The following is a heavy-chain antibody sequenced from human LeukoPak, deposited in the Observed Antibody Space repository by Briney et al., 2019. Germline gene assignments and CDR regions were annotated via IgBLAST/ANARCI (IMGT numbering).Heavy chain of an antibody. CDR2: IYHTGSA. Sequence: SETLSLTCVVSGYPISSGYQWAWIRQSPGKGLEWIGSIYHTGSAHYNPSHQSRVTISVDTSNNQFSLRLNSVTAADTAIYYCARDPRWLTPDCTSTSCYENYFDPWGQGTLVTASS. CDR1: GYPISSGYQ. V-gene: IGHV4-38-2*02. D-gene: IGHD2-2*01. CDR3: ARDPRWLTPDCTSTSCYENYFDP. J-gene: IGHJ5*02.